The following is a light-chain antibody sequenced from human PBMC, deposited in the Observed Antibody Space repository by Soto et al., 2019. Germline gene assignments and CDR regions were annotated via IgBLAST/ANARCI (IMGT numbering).Light chain of an antibody. CDR2: GSS. Sequence: DIQMTQSPSSLSASVGDRVTLTCRASQSISHYLNWYQLKSGQGPKLLISGSSTLQSGVPSRFSGSGSGTDFSLTTSNLQPEVFAVYYCHQGYSPLLTFGGGTRVEI. CDR1: QSISHY. CDR3: HQGYSPLLT. V-gene: IGKV1-39*01. J-gene: IGKJ4*01.